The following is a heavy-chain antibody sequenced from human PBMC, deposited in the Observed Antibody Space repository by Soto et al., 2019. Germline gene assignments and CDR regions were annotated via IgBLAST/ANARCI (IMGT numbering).Heavy chain of an antibody. CDR2: ITPTSSYI. Sequence: EVQLVESGGDLVKPGGSLRLSCAASGFTFDDFTMNWVRQSPGKGLEWVSSITPTSSYIYYADSVKSRFTVSRDNAKNSLYRQMNSLRVEDTAMYYCARRETTRTRAFSTNNVYWGQGSLVTVSS. V-gene: IGHV3-21*04. J-gene: IGHJ4*02. CDR3: ARRETTRTRAFSTNNVY. D-gene: IGHD4-17*01. CDR1: GFTFDDFT.